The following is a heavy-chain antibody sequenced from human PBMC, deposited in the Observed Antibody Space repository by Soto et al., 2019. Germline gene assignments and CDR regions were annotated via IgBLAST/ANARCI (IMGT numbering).Heavy chain of an antibody. J-gene: IGHJ4*02. CDR2: INAGYGNT. V-gene: IGHV1-3*01. D-gene: IGHD7-27*01. CDR1: GYTFSSYA. Sequence: ASVKVSCKASGYTFSSYAMHWVRQAPGQRLEWMGWINAGYGNTKSSQKFQDRVTISRDTSASTAYMELTSLRSEDTAVYYCARDTGDGTSDFWGKGTLVTVSS. CDR3: ARDTGDGTSDF.